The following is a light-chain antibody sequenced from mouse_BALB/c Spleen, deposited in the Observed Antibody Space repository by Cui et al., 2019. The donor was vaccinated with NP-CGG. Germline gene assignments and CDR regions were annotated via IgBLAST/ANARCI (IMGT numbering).Light chain of an antibody. CDR1: TGAVTTSNY. V-gene: IGLV1*01. CDR3: ALWYSNHWV. Sequence: QAVVTQESALTTSPGETVTLTCRSSTGAVTTSNYANWVQEKPDHFFTGLIGDTNNRAPGIPARFSGFLIGDKAALTITGAQTEDEAIYFCALWYSNHWVFGGGTKLTVL. J-gene: IGLJ1*01. CDR2: DTN.